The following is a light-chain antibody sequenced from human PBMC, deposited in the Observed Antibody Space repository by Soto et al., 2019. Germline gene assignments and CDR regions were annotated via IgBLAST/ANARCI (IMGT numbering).Light chain of an antibody. Sequence: IQMSHSPATLSASVGDRVTITCRASQSVRSWLAWYQQKPGTAPTLLIFDASRLESGVPSRFSGSASGTEFPLTISSLQPDDFATYYCQQYDNYPLTFGGG. CDR2: DAS. J-gene: IGKJ4*01. V-gene: IGKV1-5*01. CDR1: QSVRSW. CDR3: QQYDNYPLT.